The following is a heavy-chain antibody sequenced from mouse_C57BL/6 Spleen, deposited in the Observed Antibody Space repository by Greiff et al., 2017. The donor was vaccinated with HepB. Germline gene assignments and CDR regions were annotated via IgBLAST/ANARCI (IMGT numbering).Heavy chain of an antibody. CDR3: AKQGSNWYFDV. Sequence: VQVVESGPGLVAPSQSLSITCTVSGFSFTSYGVSWVRQPPGKGLEWLGVIWGDGSTNYHSALISRLSSSKDNSKSQVFLKLNSLQTDDTATYYCAKQGSNWYFDVWGTGTTVTVSS. D-gene: IGHD5-1*01. CDR1: GFSFTSYG. V-gene: IGHV2-3*01. CDR2: IWGDGST. J-gene: IGHJ1*03.